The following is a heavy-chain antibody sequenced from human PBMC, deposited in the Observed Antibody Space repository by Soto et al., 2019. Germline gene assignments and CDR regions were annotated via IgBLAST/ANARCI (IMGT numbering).Heavy chain of an antibody. D-gene: IGHD6-6*01. CDR2: INHSGST. J-gene: IGHJ6*02. CDR1: GGSFSGYY. Sequence: SETLSLTCAVYGGSFSGYYWSWIRQPPVNGLEWIGEINHSGSTNYNSSLKSRVTISVDTSKNQFSLKLSSVTAADTAVYYCARGGKQLYYYYYYGMDVWGQGTTVTVSS. V-gene: IGHV4-34*01. CDR3: ARGGKQLYYYYYYGMDV.